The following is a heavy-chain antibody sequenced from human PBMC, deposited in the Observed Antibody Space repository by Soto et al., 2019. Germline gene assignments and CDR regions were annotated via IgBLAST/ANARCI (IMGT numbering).Heavy chain of an antibody. V-gene: IGHV4-39*01. J-gene: IGHJ5*02. CDR1: GGSISSGDYY. CDR2: IYYSGST. CDR3: ARHQSHSSSYVDP. D-gene: IGHD6-13*01. Sequence: SETLSLTCTVSGGSISSGDYYWSWIRQPPGKGLEWIGYIYYSGSTYYNPSLKSRVTISVDTSKNQFSLKLSSVTAADTAVYYCARHQSHSSSYVDPWGQGTPVTVSS.